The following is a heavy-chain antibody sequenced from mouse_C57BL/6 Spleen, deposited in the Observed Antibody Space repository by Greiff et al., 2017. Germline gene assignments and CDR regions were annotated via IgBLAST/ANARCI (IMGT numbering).Heavy chain of an antibody. CDR1: GYTFTSYW. V-gene: IGHV1-50*01. CDR2: IDPSDSYT. J-gene: IGHJ1*03. Sequence: QVQLQQPGAELVKPGASVKLSCKASGYTFTSYWMQWVKQRPGQGLEWIGEIDPSDSYTNYNQKFKGKATLTVDTSSSTAYMQLSSLTSEDSAVYYCARGRLRRGHYYWYFDVWGTGTTVTVSS. D-gene: IGHD2-4*01. CDR3: ARGRLRRGHYYWYFDV.